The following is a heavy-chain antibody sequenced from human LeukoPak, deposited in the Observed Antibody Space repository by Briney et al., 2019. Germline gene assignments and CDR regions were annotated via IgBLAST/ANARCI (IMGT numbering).Heavy chain of an antibody. CDR3: ASSGPYYYGSGRAFDI. D-gene: IGHD3-10*01. CDR1: GGSISSGGYY. Sequence: PSETLSLTCTVSGGSISSGGYYWSWIRQHPGEGLEWIGYIYYSGSTYYNPSLKSRVTISVDTSKNQFSLKLSSVTAADTAVYYCASSGPYYYGSGRAFDIWGQGTMVTVSS. J-gene: IGHJ3*02. CDR2: IYYSGST. V-gene: IGHV4-31*03.